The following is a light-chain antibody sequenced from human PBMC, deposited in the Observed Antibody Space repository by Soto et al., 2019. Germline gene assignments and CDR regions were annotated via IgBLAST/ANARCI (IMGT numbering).Light chain of an antibody. J-gene: IGLJ1*01. CDR1: SSDVGRYNY. Sequence: QSALTQPASVSGSPGQSITMSCTGTSSDVGRYNYVSWYQQYPGKAPKLMLYDVSKRPSGVADRFAGSKSGNTASLTISGLQPEDEADYYCSSYRSSSTYVFGTGTKLTVL. V-gene: IGLV2-14*03. CDR3: SSYRSSSTYV. CDR2: DVS.